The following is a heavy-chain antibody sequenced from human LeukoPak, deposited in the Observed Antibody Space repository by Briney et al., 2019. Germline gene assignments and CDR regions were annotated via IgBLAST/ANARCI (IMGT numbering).Heavy chain of an antibody. CDR3: ARVVTSSGYYDY. J-gene: IGHJ4*02. CDR2: IKQDGSEK. Sequence: PGGSLRLSCVASGFIFSGYWMSWVRQAPGKGLEWVANIKQDGSEKYYVDSVKGRFTISRDNAKNSLYLQVNSLRAEDTAIYYCARVVTSSGYYDYWGQGTLVTVSS. CDR1: GFIFSGYW. V-gene: IGHV3-7*01. D-gene: IGHD3-22*01.